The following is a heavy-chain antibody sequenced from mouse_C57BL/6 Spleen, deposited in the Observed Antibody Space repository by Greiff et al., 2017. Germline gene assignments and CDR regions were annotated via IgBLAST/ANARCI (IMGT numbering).Heavy chain of an antibody. CDR1: GYTFTDYE. D-gene: IGHD1-1*01. Sequence: QVQLKQSGAELVRPGASVTLSCKASGYTFTDYEMHWVKQTPVHGLEWIGAIEPETGGTAYNQKFKGKAILTADKSSSTAYMELRSLTSEDSAVYYCTKEGKYYDSSSYYAMDYWGQGTSVTVSS. CDR3: TKEGKYYDSSSYYAMDY. V-gene: IGHV1-15*01. J-gene: IGHJ4*01. CDR2: IEPETGGT.